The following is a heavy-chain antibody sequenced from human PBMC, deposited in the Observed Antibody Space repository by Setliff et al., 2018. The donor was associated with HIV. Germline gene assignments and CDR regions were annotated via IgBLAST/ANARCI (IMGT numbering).Heavy chain of an antibody. CDR3: ARDRGYSSGWYGYYYYMDV. D-gene: IGHD6-19*01. CDR1: GGSISSSSYY. Sequence: KPSETLSLTCTVSGGSISSSSYYWGWIRQPPGKGLEWIGSIYHSGSTNYNPSLKSRVTISVDKSKNQFSLKLSSVTAADTAVYYCARDRGYSSGWYGYYYYMDVWGKGTTVTVSS. V-gene: IGHV4-39*07. J-gene: IGHJ6*03. CDR2: IYHSGST.